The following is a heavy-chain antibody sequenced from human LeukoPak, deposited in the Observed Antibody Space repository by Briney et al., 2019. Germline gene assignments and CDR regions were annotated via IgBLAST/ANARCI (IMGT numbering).Heavy chain of an antibody. CDR3: VRGDRDYDILTGYSKRWFDP. J-gene: IGHJ5*02. V-gene: IGHV1-8*03. Sequence: ASVKVSCKVSGYTFTSYDINWVRQATGQGLEWMGWMNPNSGNTGYAQKFQGRVTIIRNTSITTAYMELSSLRSEDTAVYYCVRGDRDYDILTGYSKRWFDPWGQGTLVTVSS. D-gene: IGHD3-9*01. CDR2: MNPNSGNT. CDR1: GYTFTSYD.